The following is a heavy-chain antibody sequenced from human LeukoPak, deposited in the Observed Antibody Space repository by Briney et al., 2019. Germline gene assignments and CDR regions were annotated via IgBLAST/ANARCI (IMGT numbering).Heavy chain of an antibody. CDR3: ARGGDYGDYVFDH. CDR2: ISGSSSYT. Sequence: PGGSLRLSCAASGFTFSTYNMIWVRQAPGKGLECVSSISGSSSYTNYADSVKGRLTISGDNAKNSLYLQMNSPRVEDTAVYYCARGGDYGDYVFDHWGQGTLVTVSS. CDR1: GFTFSTYN. J-gene: IGHJ4*02. D-gene: IGHD4-17*01. V-gene: IGHV3-21*01.